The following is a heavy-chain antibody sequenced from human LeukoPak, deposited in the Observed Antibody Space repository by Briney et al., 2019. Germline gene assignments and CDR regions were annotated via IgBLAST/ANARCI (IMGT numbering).Heavy chain of an antibody. CDR3: AKDGVRGMDV. J-gene: IGHJ6*02. CDR2: ISGRGGST. Sequence: PGGSLRVSCAASVFTFSNYVMSWVRQAPGKGVEWVSGISGRGGSTYYADSVRGGLTISREKSKNTLYRQMSSLRAGETAVYRCAKDGVRGMDVWGQSTTVIVS. V-gene: IGHV3-23*01. CDR1: VFTFSNYV.